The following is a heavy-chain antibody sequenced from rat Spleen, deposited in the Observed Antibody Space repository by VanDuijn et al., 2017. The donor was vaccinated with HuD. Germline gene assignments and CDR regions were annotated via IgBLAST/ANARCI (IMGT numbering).Heavy chain of an antibody. CDR3: ARQGYYSNYIYDY. CDR2: ISYDGSNT. V-gene: IGHV5-29*01. J-gene: IGHJ2*01. CDR1: GFSFSNYG. Sequence: EVQLVESGGGLVQPGRSLKLSCAASGFSFSNYGMDWVRQAPTKGLEWVATISYDGSNTYYRDSVKGRFSISRDNAKSTLYLQMDSLRSEDTATYYCARQGYYSNYIYDYWGQGVMVTVSS. D-gene: IGHD1-2*01.